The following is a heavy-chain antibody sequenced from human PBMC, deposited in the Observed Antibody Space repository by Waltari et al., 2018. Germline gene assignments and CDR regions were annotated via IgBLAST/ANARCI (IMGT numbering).Heavy chain of an antibody. Sequence: QVQLQESGPGLVKPSQTLSLTCTVTGGSISSGSYYWSWIRQPAGKGLEWIGRIYTSGSTNYNPSLKSRVTISVDTSKNQFSLELSSVTAADTAVYYCARDIAAAGTSAWFDPWGQGTLVTVSS. CDR1: GGSISSGSYY. CDR3: ARDIAAAGTSAWFDP. V-gene: IGHV4-61*02. CDR2: IYTSGST. D-gene: IGHD6-13*01. J-gene: IGHJ5*02.